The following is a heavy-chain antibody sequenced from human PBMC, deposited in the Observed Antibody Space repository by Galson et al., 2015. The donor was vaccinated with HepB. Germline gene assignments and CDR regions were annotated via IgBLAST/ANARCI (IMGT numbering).Heavy chain of an antibody. D-gene: IGHD6-13*01. CDR1: GGSFSGYY. J-gene: IGHJ1*01. V-gene: IGHV4-34*01. CDR2: INHSGST. CDR3: ARHGIAAAGKVTAQNAEYFQH. Sequence: LSLTCAVYGGSFSGYYWSWIRQPPGKGLEWIGEINHSGSTNYNPSLKSRVTISVDTSKNQFSLKLSSVTAADTAVYYCARHGIAAAGKVTAQNAEYFQHWGQGTLVTVSS.